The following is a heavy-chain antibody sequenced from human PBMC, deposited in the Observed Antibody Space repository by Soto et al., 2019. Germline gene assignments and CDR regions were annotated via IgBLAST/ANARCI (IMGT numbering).Heavy chain of an antibody. D-gene: IGHD3-22*01. CDR3: ARSGDYYDSSGYYY. CDR1: GFTFSSYS. Sequence: EVQLVESGGGLVKPGGSLRLSCAASGFTFSSYSMNWVRQAPGKGLEWVSSISSSSSYIYYVDSVKGRFTISRDNAKNSLYLQMNSLRAEDTAVYYCARSGDYYDSSGYYYWGQGTLVTVSS. CDR2: ISSSSSYI. V-gene: IGHV3-21*01. J-gene: IGHJ4*02.